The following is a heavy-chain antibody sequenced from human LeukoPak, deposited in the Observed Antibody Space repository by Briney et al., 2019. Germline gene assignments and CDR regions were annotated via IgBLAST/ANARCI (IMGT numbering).Heavy chain of an antibody. V-gene: IGHV1-69*05. CDR3: ARVDTAMVTADY. CDR1: GYTFTSYY. Sequence: VASVKVSCKASGYTFTSYYMHWVRQAPGQGLEWMGGIIPIFGTANYAQKFQGRVTITTDESTSTAYMELSSLRSEDTAVYYCARVDTAMVTADYWGQGTLVTVSS. J-gene: IGHJ4*02. CDR2: IIPIFGTA. D-gene: IGHD5-18*01.